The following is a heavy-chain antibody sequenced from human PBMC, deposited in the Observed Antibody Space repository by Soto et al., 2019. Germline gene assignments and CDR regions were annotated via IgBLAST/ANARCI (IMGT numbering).Heavy chain of an antibody. V-gene: IGHV3-23*01. Sequence: GGSLRLSCAASGFTFSSYAMSWVRQAPGKGLEWVSAISGSGGSTYYADSVKGRFTISRDNSKNTLYLQMNSLRAEDTAVYYCAKAPHNYDFWSGYLGTWGQGTLVTVSS. CDR1: GFTFSSYA. J-gene: IGHJ4*02. CDR3: AKAPHNYDFWSGYLGT. D-gene: IGHD3-3*01. CDR2: ISGSGGST.